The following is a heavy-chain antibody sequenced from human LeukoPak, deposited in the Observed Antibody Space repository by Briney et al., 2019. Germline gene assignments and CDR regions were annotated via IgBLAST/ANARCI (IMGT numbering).Heavy chain of an antibody. CDR1: GGSISSSSYC. Sequence: SETLSLTCTVSGGSISSSSYCWGWIRQPPGKGLEWIGSIYYSGSTYYNPSLKSRVTISVDTSKNQFSLKLSSVTAADTAVYYCARDVVLRWPHYYFDYWGQGTLVTVSS. CDR3: ARDVVLRWPHYYFDY. J-gene: IGHJ4*02. V-gene: IGHV4-39*07. CDR2: IYYSGST. D-gene: IGHD3-3*01.